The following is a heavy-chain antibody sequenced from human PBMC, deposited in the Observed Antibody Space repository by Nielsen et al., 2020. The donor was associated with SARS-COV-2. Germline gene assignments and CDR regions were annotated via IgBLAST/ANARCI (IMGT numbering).Heavy chain of an antibody. D-gene: IGHD2-21*01. J-gene: IGHJ5*02. CDR1: GFTFDDYA. CDR2: ISWNSGSI. CDR3: ARVVGNWFDP. V-gene: IGHV3-9*01. Sequence: SLKISCAASGFTFDDYAMHWVRQAPGKGLEWVSGISWNSGSIGYADSVKGRFTISRENAKNSLYLQMNSLRAGDTAVYYCARVVGNWFDPWGQGTLVTVSS.